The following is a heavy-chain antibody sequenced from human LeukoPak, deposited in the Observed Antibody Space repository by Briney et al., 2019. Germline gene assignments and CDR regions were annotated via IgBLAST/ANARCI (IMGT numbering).Heavy chain of an antibody. Sequence: GGSLRLSCAASGLTFSIHWMNWVRQAPGKGLECVANINQDGSDKCYVDSVKGRFTISRDNTKNSLYLQMNSLRAEDTAVYYCAELGITMIGGVWGKGTTVTISS. CDR3: AELGITMIGGV. D-gene: IGHD3-10*02. CDR1: GLTFSIHW. V-gene: IGHV3-7*01. CDR2: INQDGSDK. J-gene: IGHJ6*04.